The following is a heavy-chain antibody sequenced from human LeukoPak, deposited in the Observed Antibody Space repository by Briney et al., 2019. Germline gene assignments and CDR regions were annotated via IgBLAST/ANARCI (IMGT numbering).Heavy chain of an antibody. CDR1: GFTFSSYS. J-gene: IGHJ4*02. Sequence: PGGSLRLSCAASGFTFSSYSMNWVRQAPGKGLEWVSSISSSNSYIFYADSVKGRLTVSRDNAKDSLYLQMNSLRAEDTAVYYCARALTTLTYEGYWGQGTLVTVSS. CDR2: ISSSNSYI. V-gene: IGHV3-21*01. CDR3: ARALTTLTYEGY. D-gene: IGHD1-1*01.